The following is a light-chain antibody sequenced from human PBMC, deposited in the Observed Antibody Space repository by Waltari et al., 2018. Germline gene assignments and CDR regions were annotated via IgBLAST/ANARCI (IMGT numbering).Light chain of an antibody. CDR1: HNIGTF. Sequence: DIQMTQSPVSLSASVGATVTIPCRASHNIGTFLSWYQQRPAKAPTVLIYAASTLQRGVPSRFSGSGSGTDFTLTIFSLQPEDFATYFCQQTYSALCCTFGQGTKLEIK. J-gene: IGKJ2*02. V-gene: IGKV1-39*01. CDR3: QQTYSALCCT. CDR2: AAS.